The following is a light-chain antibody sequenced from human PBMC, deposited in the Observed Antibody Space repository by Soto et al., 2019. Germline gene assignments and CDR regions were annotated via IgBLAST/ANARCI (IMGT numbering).Light chain of an antibody. CDR2: HAS. CDR1: QGISTY. Sequence: DIQLTQSPSFLSASVGDTVTITCRASQGISTYLAWYQQKPGKAPKILIYHASSLETGVPSRFSGSGSGTEFTLTISSLQPDDFATYYCQHYNSYGTFGQGTKVDIK. V-gene: IGKV1-9*01. J-gene: IGKJ1*01. CDR3: QHYNSYGT.